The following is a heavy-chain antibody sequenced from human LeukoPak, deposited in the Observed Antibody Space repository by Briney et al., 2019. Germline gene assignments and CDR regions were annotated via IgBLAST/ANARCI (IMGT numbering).Heavy chain of an antibody. J-gene: IGHJ5*02. CDR1: GYTFTSYG. V-gene: IGHV1-18*01. CDR3: ARSRLFVNWFDP. CDR2: ISAYNGNT. Sequence: ASVKVSCKASGYTFTSYGISWVRQAPGQGLEWMGWISAYNGNTNYAQKLQGRVTMTTDTSTSTAYTELRSLRSDDTAVYYCARSRLFVNWFDPWGQGTLVTVSS.